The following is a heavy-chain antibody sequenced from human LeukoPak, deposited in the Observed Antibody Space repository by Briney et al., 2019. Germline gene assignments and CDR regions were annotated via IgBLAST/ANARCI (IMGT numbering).Heavy chain of an antibody. D-gene: IGHD3-22*01. V-gene: IGHV1-18*01. CDR1: GYTFTSYG. J-gene: IGHJ4*02. CDR3: ARDPGSYYDSSGYYLY. CDR2: ISAYNGNT. Sequence: GASVKVSCKASGYTFTSYGISWVRQAPGQGLEWMGWISAYNGNTNYAQKLQGRVTMTTDTSTSTAYMELRSLRSDDTAVYYCARDPGSYYDSSGYYLYWGQGTLVTVSS.